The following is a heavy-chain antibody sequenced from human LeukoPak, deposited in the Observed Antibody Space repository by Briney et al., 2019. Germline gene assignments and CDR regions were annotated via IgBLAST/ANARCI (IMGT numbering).Heavy chain of an antibody. D-gene: IGHD2-2*01. Sequence: GGSLRLSCAASGFTFINYAMSWVRQAPGKGLEWVSGISISGGSTYYADSVKGRFTISRDNSKNTLYLQMNSLRAEDTAVYYCAKVLSIGVVPAAPREAFDIWGQGTMVTVSS. CDR2: ISISGGST. CDR1: GFTFINYA. CDR3: AKVLSIGVVPAAPREAFDI. V-gene: IGHV3-23*01. J-gene: IGHJ3*02.